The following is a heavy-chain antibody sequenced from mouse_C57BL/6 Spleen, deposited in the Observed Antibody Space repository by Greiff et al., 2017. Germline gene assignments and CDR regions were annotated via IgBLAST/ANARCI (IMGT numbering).Heavy chain of an antibody. V-gene: IGHV1-50*01. J-gene: IGHJ3*01. D-gene: IGHD3-3*01. CDR3: ARRDRGGFPY. Sequence: QVQLQQPGAELVKPGASVKLSCTASGYTFTSYCMQWVKQRPGQGLEWIGEIDPSDSNTNYNQKFKGKATLTVDTSSSPDYMQLSSLTSEDSAVYYCARRDRGGFPYWGQGTLVTVSA. CDR2: IDPSDSNT. CDR1: GYTFTSYC.